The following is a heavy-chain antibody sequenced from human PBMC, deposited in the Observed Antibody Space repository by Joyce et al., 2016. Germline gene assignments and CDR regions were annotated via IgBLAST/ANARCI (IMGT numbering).Heavy chain of an antibody. Sequence: QVQLQESGPGLVKPSQTLSLTCTVSGDSLSSGGYYWSWIRQHPEKGLEWIGYIYYSDHTSYNPSVKSRVAISIDTSKNQFSLRLRSVTAADAAVYYGAGDREGRTYGLWGRGTLVTVSS. J-gene: IGHJ2*01. CDR1: GDSLSSGGYY. D-gene: IGHD3-10*01. CDR2: IYYSDHT. CDR3: AGDREGRTYGL. V-gene: IGHV4-31*03.